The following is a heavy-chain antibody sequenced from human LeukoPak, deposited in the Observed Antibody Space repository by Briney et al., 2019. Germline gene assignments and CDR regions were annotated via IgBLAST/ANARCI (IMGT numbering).Heavy chain of an antibody. D-gene: IGHD3-10*01. J-gene: IGHJ4*02. CDR2: MNPNSGNT. CDR1: GYTFTSYD. Sequence: AASVTVSCKASGYTFTSYDSNWVRQATGQGLEWMGWMNPNSGNTGYAQKCQGRVTMNRNTTINTAYMELSSLRSENTAVYYCARAEWFGELSLDYWGQGTLVTVSS. CDR3: ARAEWFGELSLDY. V-gene: IGHV1-8*01.